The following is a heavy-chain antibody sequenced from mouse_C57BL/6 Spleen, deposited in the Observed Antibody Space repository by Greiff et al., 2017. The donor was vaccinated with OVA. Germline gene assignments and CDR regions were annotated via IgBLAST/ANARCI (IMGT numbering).Heavy chain of an antibody. V-gene: IGHV1-80*01. CDR3: ARSYGYDFDY. CDR2: IYPGDGDT. Sequence: VPLLQSGAVLVKPGASVQLSCKASGFAFRLSWLYWVMPRPGQGLAWFGQIYPGDGDTYYNGKFKGKATLTADKSSSTAYMQLSSLTSEDSAVYFCARSYGYDFDYWGQGTTLTVSS. D-gene: IGHD2-2*01. CDR1: GFAFRLSW. J-gene: IGHJ2*01.